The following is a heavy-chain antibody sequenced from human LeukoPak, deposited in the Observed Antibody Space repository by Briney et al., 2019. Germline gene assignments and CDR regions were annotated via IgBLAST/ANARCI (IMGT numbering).Heavy chain of an antibody. CDR1: GGSFSGYY. CDR2: INHSGST. V-gene: IGHV4-34*01. Sequence: SETLSLTCAVYGGSFSGYYWSWIRQPPGKGLEWIGEINHSGSTNYNPSLKSRVTISVDTSKNQFSLKLSSVTAADTAVYYCARGHWQQLVCCLDYWGQGTLVTVSS. D-gene: IGHD6-13*01. CDR3: ARGHWQQLVCCLDY. J-gene: IGHJ4*02.